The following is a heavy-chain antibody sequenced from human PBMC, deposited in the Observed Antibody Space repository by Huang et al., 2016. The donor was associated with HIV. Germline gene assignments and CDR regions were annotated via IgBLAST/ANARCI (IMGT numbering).Heavy chain of an antibody. J-gene: IGHJ5*02. CDR3: VRENYGSGSTLHWFDP. CDR2: ITGSSSFK. CDR1: GFSFDSFA. V-gene: IGHV3-21*01. D-gene: IGHD3-10*01. Sequence: DVQLVESGGGLVKPGGSLRLSCAASGFSFDSFAMHWVRQAPGKGLGWVASITGSSSFKDDAVSLTGRFTVSRDNAKNSLYLQMNSLRPEDTAVYYCVRENYGSGSTLHWFDPWGQGTLVTVSS.